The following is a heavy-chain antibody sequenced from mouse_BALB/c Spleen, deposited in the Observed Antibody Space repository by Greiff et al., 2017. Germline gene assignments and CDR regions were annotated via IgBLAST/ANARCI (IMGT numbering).Heavy chain of an antibody. D-gene: IGHD2-4*01. Sequence: QVQLKESGPGLVAPSQSLSITCTVSGFSLTGYGVNWVRQPPGKGLEWLGMIWGDGSTDYNSALKSRLSISKDNSKSQVFLKMNSLQTDDTARYYCASRPTMITTGFAYWGQGTLVTVSA. CDR3: ASRPTMITTGFAY. CDR2: IWGDGST. J-gene: IGHJ3*01. CDR1: GFSLTGYG. V-gene: IGHV2-6-7*01.